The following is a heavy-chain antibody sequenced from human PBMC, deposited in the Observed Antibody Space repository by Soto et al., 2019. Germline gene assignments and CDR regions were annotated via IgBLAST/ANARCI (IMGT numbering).Heavy chain of an antibody. J-gene: IGHJ5*02. Sequence: QVQLVQSGAEVKKPGASVKVSCKASGYTFTTRGISWVRQVPGQGLEWMGWVRGDNGHTNYAQSLQGRVTMTTDTSTHTAYMELRSLRSDDTAVYYCARDLGYCRSGTCYREWFDPWGQGTLVTVSS. D-gene: IGHD2-15*01. V-gene: IGHV1-18*01. CDR1: GYTFTTRG. CDR3: ARDLGYCRSGTCYREWFDP. CDR2: VRGDNGHT.